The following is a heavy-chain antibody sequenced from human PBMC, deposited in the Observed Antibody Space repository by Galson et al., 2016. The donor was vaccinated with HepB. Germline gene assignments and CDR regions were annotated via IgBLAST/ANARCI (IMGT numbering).Heavy chain of an antibody. J-gene: IGHJ4*01. V-gene: IGHV3-33*01. D-gene: IGHD2-21*02. CDR1: GFIFSDSG. CDR3: ARTPSNVPLAYCGGDCSYYFDY. CDR2: VWFDGDNK. Sequence: SLRLSCAASGFIFSDSGMHWVRQAPGKGLEWLAVVWFDGDNKFYADSVRGRSTISRDNSKGTLYLHMNSLRAEDTAIYYCARTPSNVPLAYCGGDCSYYFDYWGQGILVTVSS.